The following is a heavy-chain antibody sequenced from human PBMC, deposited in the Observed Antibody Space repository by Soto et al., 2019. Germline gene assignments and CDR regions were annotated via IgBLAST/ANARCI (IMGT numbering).Heavy chain of an antibody. V-gene: IGHV3-48*03. CDR2: ISTSGSTI. Sequence: GGSLRLSCAASGFTFSSYEMNWVRQAPGKGLEWVSYISTSGSTIYYADSVKGRFTISRDNAKNSLYLQMYTLRAEDTAVYYCVRGEKWLQLSYYFDYWGQGTLVTVSS. CDR1: GFTFSSYE. J-gene: IGHJ4*02. D-gene: IGHD5-12*01. CDR3: VRGEKWLQLSYYFDY.